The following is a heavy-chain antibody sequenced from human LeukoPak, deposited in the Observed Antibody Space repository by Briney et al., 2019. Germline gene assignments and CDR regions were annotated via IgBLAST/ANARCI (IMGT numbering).Heavy chain of an antibody. CDR3: ARAREGYCSSTSCYYLDY. Sequence: GGSLRLSCAVSGFTFSSYSMNWVRKAPGKGLEWVSSISSSSSYIYYADSVKGRFTISRDNAKNSLYLQMNSLRAEDTAVYYCARAREGYCSSTSCYYLDYWGQGTLVTVSS. J-gene: IGHJ4*02. CDR2: ISSSSSYI. CDR1: GFTFSSYS. V-gene: IGHV3-21*01. D-gene: IGHD2-2*01.